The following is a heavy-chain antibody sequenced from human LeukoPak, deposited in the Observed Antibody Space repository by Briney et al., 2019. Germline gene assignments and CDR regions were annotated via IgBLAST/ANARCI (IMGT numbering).Heavy chain of an antibody. CDR1: GYTFTGYY. Sequence: ASVKVSCKASGYTFTGYYMHWVRQAPGQGLEWMGWINPNSGGTNYAQKFQGRVTMTRDTSISTAYMELSRLRSDDTAVYYCAGAPTLLWFGELLYRSGATLDYWGQGTLVTVSS. CDR3: AGAPTLLWFGELLYRSGATLDY. D-gene: IGHD3-10*01. CDR2: INPNSGGT. V-gene: IGHV1-2*02. J-gene: IGHJ4*02.